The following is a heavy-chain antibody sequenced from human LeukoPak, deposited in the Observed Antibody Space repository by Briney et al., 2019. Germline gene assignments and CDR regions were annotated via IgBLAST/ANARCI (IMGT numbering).Heavy chain of an antibody. D-gene: IGHD3-3*01. V-gene: IGHV3-21*01. CDR2: ISSSSSYI. J-gene: IGHJ4*02. CDR3: ARDPYDFWSGTGDY. CDR1: GFTFSSYG. Sequence: GGSLRLSCAASGFTFSSYGMHWVRQAPGKGLEWVSSISSSSSYIYYADSVKGRFTISRDNAKNSLYLQMNSLRAEDTAVYYCARDPYDFWSGTGDYWGQGTLVTVSS.